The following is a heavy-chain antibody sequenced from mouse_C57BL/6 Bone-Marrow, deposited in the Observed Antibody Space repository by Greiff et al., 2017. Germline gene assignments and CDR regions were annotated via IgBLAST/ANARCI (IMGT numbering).Heavy chain of an antibody. CDR1: GYTFTSYW. Sequence: LQQPGAELVKPGASVKVSCKASGYTFTSYWMHWVKQRPGQGLEWIGRIHPSDSDTNYNQKFKGKATLTVDKSSLTAYMQLRSLTSEDSAVYYCAIPYGRWYWGQGTSVTVSS. CDR3: AIPYGRWY. D-gene: IGHD1-1*01. CDR2: IHPSDSDT. V-gene: IGHV1-74*01. J-gene: IGHJ4*01.